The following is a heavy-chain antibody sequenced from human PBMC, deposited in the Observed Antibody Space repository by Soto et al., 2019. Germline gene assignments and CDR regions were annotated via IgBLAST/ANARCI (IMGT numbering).Heavy chain of an antibody. Sequence: SETLSLTCAVYGGSFSGYYWSWIRQPPGKGLEWIGEINHSGSTNYNPSLKSRVSISVDTSKNQFSLKLNSVTAADTAVYFCARQGRNTKIVLVKHYAADFWGQGTAVTVSS. D-gene: IGHD3-22*01. CDR1: GGSFSGYY. CDR3: ARQGRNTKIVLVKHYAADF. CDR2: INHSGST. V-gene: IGHV4-34*01. J-gene: IGHJ6*02.